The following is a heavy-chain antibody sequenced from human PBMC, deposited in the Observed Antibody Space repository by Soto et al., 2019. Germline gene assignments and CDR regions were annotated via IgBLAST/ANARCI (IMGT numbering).Heavy chain of an antibody. D-gene: IGHD3-9*01. Sequence: VQLVESGGGLVRPGGSMRLSCAASGFTYDDYAMHWVRQAPGTGLEWISAITWNSVSVDYADSVKGRFTISRDNAKNSLYLQMNSLRPEDTAVYYCARERVRYFDVWGQGTLVTVSS. J-gene: IGHJ4*02. CDR1: GFTYDDYA. CDR2: ITWNSVSV. V-gene: IGHV3-9*01. CDR3: ARERVRYFDV.